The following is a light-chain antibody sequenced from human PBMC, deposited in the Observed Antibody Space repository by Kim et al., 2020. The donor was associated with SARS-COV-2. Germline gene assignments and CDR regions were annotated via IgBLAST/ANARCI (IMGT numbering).Light chain of an antibody. CDR3: NSRDSSGNHYV. J-gene: IGLJ1*01. CDR2: GKN. CDR1: SLRSYY. V-gene: IGLV3-19*01. Sequence: SELTQDPAVSVALGQTVRITCQGDSLRSYYASWYQQKPGQAPVLVIYGKNNRPSGIPDRFSGSSSGNTASLTITGAQAEDEADYYCNSRDSSGNHYVFGTGTKVTVL.